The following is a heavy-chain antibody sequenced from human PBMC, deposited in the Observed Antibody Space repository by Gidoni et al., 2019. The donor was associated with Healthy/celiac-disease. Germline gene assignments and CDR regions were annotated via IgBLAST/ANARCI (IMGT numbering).Heavy chain of an antibody. V-gene: IGHV3-30*18. Sequence: QVQLVESGGGVVQPGRSLRLSCAASAFPYSAYSMPRGRQAPGKGLEWVAVISYDGSNKYYADSVKGRFTISRDNSKNTLYLQMNSLRAEDTAVYYCAKEADCSGGSCYYYYYYMDVWGKGTTVTVSS. J-gene: IGHJ6*03. CDR2: ISYDGSNK. CDR3: AKEADCSGGSCYYYYYYMDV. CDR1: AFPYSAYS. D-gene: IGHD2-15*01.